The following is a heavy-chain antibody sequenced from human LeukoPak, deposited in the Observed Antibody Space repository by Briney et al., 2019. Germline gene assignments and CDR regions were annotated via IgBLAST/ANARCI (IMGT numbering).Heavy chain of an antibody. V-gene: IGHV3-23*01. CDR3: ARWPDSSGYYY. CDR1: GFTFSSYG. J-gene: IGHJ4*02. CDR2: ISGSGGST. D-gene: IGHD3-22*01. Sequence: GGSLRLSCAASGFTFSSYGMSWVRQAPGKGLEWVSAISGSGGSTYYADSVKGRFTISRDNSKNTLYLQMNSLRAEDTAVYYCARWPDSSGYYYWGQGTLVTVSS.